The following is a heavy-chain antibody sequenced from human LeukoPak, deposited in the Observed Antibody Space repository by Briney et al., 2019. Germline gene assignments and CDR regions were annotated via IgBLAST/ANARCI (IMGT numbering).Heavy chain of an antibody. D-gene: IGHD6-6*01. Sequence: GASVKVSCKASGYTFTGYYMHWVRQAPGQGFEWMGWINPNSGGTNYAQKFQGRVTMTRDTSISTAYMELSRLRSDDTAVYYCARDLLGYIAAGYWGQGTLVTVSS. V-gene: IGHV1-2*02. CDR3: ARDLLGYIAAGY. J-gene: IGHJ4*02. CDR2: INPNSGGT. CDR1: GYTFTGYY.